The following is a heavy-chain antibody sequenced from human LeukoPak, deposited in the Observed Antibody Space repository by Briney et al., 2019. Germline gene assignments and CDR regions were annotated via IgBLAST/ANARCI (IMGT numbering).Heavy chain of an antibody. D-gene: IGHD3-10*01. CDR3: ATDYGSGSYYNPYYMDV. V-gene: IGHV3-23*01. Sequence: GGSLRLSCAASGFTFSNYGMSWVRQAPGKGLEWVSAIGGSGGSTYYADSVQGRFTISRDNSKNTLYLQMNSLRAEDTAVYYCATDYGSGSYYNPYYMDVWGKGTTVTISS. CDR2: IGGSGGST. J-gene: IGHJ6*03. CDR1: GFTFSNYG.